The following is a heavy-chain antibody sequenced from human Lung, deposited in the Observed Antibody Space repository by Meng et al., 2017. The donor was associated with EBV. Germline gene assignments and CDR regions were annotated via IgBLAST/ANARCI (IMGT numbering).Heavy chain of an antibody. V-gene: IGHV4-34*01. CDR2: INYSGIT. J-gene: IGHJ4*02. Sequence: QLQQWGAGLLKPPWTLSLTCGGSGRSFSSSYWSWIRQPPGKGLEWIGQINYSGITNYNPSLKSRVTISVDTSKNQFSLSLNSVTAADTAVYYCARGGTSSAPFDYWGQGTLVTVSS. D-gene: IGHD2-2*01. CDR1: GRSFSSSY. CDR3: ARGGTSSAPFDY.